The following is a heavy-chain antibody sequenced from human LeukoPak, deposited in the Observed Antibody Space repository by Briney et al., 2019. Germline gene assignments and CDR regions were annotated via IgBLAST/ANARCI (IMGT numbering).Heavy chain of an antibody. V-gene: IGHV3-33*01. CDR2: IWYDGSNK. CDR1: GFTFSSYG. D-gene: IGHD6-19*01. CDR3: ARDSGTGIAVADIDY. J-gene: IGHJ4*02. Sequence: PGGSLRLSCAASGFTFSSYGMHWVRQAPGKGLEWVAVIWYDGSNKYYADSVKGRFTISRDNSKNTLYLQMNSLRAEDTAVYYCARDSGTGIAVADIDYWGQGTLVTVSS.